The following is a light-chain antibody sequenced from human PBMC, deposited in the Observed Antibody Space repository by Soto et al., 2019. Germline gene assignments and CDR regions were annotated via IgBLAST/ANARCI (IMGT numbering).Light chain of an antibody. J-gene: IGKJ5*01. Sequence: DIPMTQSPSSLSASVGDRVTSTCRASQSIRSYLNWYQQKPGKAPKLLIYAASSLHRGVATRCSGSGSGTDITLTISGLQPEDFTTYCRQRSDSSFTFGQGTRLEIK. CDR3: QRSDSSFT. V-gene: IGKV1-39*01. CDR1: QSIRSY. CDR2: AAS.